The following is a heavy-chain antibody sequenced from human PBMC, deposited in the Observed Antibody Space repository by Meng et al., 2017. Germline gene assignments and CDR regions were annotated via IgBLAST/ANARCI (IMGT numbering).Heavy chain of an antibody. CDR3: AREEVAVAGTPRS. Sequence: SQTLSLTCAVSGYSISSGYYWGWIRQPPGKGLEWIGSIYYSGSTYYNPSLKSRVTISVDTSKNQFSLKLSSVTAADTAVYYCAREEVAVAGTPRSWGQGTLVTVSS. J-gene: IGHJ4*02. V-gene: IGHV4-38-2*02. CDR2: IYYSGST. CDR1: GYSISSGYY. D-gene: IGHD6-19*01.